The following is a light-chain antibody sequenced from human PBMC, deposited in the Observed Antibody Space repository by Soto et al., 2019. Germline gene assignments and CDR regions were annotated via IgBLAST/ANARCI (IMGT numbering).Light chain of an antibody. Sequence: QSVLTQPASVSGSPGQSITISCTGTSSDVGAYNYVSWYQQHPGKAPKLMIYEVSNRPSGVSNRFSGSKSGNTASLTISGLQAEDEGDYYCSSYTTSSTWVFGGGTKVTVL. V-gene: IGLV2-14*01. J-gene: IGLJ3*02. CDR2: EVS. CDR1: SSDVGAYNY. CDR3: SSYTTSSTWV.